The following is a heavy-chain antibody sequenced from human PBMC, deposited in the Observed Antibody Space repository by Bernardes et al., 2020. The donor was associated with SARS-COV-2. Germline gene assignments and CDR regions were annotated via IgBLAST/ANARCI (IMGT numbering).Heavy chain of an antibody. D-gene: IGHD4-17*01. CDR1: GYTFTGYY. J-gene: IGHJ4*02. Sequence: ASVKVSCKASGYTFTGYYMHWVRQAPGQGLEWMGWINPNSGGTNYAQKFQGRVTMTRDTSISTAYMELSRLRSDDTAVYYCAKDPLYGDYGDYFDYWGQGTLVTVSS. CDR3: AKDPLYGDYGDYFDY. V-gene: IGHV1-2*02. CDR2: INPNSGGT.